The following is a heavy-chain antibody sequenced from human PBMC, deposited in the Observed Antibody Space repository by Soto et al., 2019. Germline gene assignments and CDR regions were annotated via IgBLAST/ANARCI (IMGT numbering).Heavy chain of an antibody. CDR1: GGSISSYY. CDR2: IYYSGST. J-gene: IGHJ4*02. Sequence: PSETLSLTCTVSGGSISSYYWSWIRQPPGKGLEWIGYIYYSGSTNYNPSLKSRVTISVDTSKNQFSLKLGSVTAADTAVYYCAREQYGSGSYFLDYWGQGTLVTVSS. D-gene: IGHD3-10*01. V-gene: IGHV4-59*01. CDR3: AREQYGSGSYFLDY.